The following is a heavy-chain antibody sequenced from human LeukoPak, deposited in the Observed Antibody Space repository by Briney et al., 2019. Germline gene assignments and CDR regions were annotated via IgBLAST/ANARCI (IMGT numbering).Heavy chain of an antibody. V-gene: IGHV3-64*01. CDR1: GFTFSSYA. CDR2: ISSKGGST. CDR3: ASDRRSDSSGYAFDI. Sequence: PGGSLRLSCAASGFTFSSYAMHWVRQAPGKGLEYVSAISSKGGSTYYANSVKGRFTISRDNAKNSLYLQMNSLGAEDTAFYYCASDRRSDSSGYAFDIWGQGTMVTVSS. J-gene: IGHJ3*02. D-gene: IGHD3-22*01.